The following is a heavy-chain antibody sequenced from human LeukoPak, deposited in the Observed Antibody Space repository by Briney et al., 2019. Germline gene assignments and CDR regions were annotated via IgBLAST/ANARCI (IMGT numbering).Heavy chain of an antibody. V-gene: IGHV3-30-3*01. CDR2: ISNDGTNK. J-gene: IGHJ4*02. CDR3: ARDTGSQDSSSWYGAVDY. Sequence: GGSLRLSCAASGFTFRSYAMHWVRQAPGKGLEGVAVISNDGTNKYYADSVRGRFTISRDNSKNTLYLQMNSLRVEDTAVYYCARDTGSQDSSSWYGAVDYWGQGTLVTVSS. D-gene: IGHD6-13*01. CDR1: GFTFRSYA.